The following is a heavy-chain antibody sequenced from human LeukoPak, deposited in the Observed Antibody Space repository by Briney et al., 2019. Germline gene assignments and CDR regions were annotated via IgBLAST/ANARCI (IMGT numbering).Heavy chain of an antibody. J-gene: IGHJ5*02. CDR2: ISDSGSI. V-gene: IGHV4-61*05. D-gene: IGHD2/OR15-2a*01. Sequence: SETLSLTCTVSGGSISTSNYYWGWIRQPPGKGLEWIVYISDSGSINDNPSLKSRVTISVDESKNQFSLKLSSVTAADTAVYYCARLSWPGRGSRFDPWGQGTLVTVSS. CDR3: ARLSWPGRGSRFDP. CDR1: GGSISTSNYY.